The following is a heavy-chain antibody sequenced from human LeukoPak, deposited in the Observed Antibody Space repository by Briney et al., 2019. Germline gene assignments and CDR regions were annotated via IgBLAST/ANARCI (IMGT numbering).Heavy chain of an antibody. V-gene: IGHV3-21*01. J-gene: IGHJ6*02. CDR1: GFTFSSYS. D-gene: IGHD5-24*01. CDR3: ARDKVVMATIGDFYYGMDV. Sequence: GGSLRLSCAASGFTFSSYSMNWVRQAPGKGLEWVSSISSSSSYIYYADSVKGRFTISRDNAKNSLYLQMNSLRAEDTAVYYCARDKVVMATIGDFYYGMDVWGQGTTVTVSS. CDR2: ISSSSSYI.